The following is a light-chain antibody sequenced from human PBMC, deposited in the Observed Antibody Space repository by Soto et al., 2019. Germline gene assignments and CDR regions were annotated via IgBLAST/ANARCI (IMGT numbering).Light chain of an antibody. CDR3: QAWVSGIAV. CDR1: KLGDKY. V-gene: IGLV3-1*01. J-gene: IGLJ2*01. CDR2: QDN. Sequence: SYELTQPHSVSVSPGQTASITCSGDKLGDKYACWYQQKPGQSPVLVIYQDNNRPSGIPERFSGSNSGNTATLTISGTQTMDEADYSCQAWVSGIAVFGGGTKLTVL.